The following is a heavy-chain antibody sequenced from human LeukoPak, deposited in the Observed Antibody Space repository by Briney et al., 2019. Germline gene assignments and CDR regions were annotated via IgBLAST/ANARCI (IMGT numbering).Heavy chain of an antibody. V-gene: IGHV1-2*02. D-gene: IGHD1-14*01. CDR2: INPNSGGT. J-gene: IGHJ1*01. CDR3: AREREFYGNLKYSQH. CDR1: GYTFTGYY. Sequence: ASVKVSCKASGYTFTGYYMHWVRQAPGQGLEWMGWINPNSGGTNYAQKFQGRVTMTRDTSISTAYMELSRLRSDDTAVYYCAREREFYGNLKYSQHWGQGTLVTVSS.